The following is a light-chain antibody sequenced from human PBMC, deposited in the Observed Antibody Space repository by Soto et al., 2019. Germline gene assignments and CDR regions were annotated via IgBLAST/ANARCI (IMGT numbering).Light chain of an antibody. CDR2: GAS. V-gene: IGKV3-20*01. J-gene: IGKJ2*01. CDR3: QQYGSSPYT. Sequence: EIVLTQSPGTLSLSPGERATLSCRASQSVSSSYLAWYQQKPGQAPRLLIYGASSRATGIPDRFSGSGSGTDFTLTISRPEPEDFAVYYCQQYGSSPYTFGQGTKLDIK. CDR1: QSVSSSY.